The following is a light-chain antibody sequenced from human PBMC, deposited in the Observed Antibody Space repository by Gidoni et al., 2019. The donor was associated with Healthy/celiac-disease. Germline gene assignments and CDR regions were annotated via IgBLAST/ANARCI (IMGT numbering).Light chain of an antibody. CDR1: SSAVGSYNR. V-gene: IGLV2-18*02. J-gene: IGLJ2*01. Sequence: QSALTQPPSLSRSPGQSVTIYCTGTSSAVGSYNRVSWYQQPPVTAPKLMIYEVSNRPSGVPDRFSGSKSGNTASLTISGLQAEDEADYYCSSYTSSSTLVFGGGTKLTVL. CDR2: EVS. CDR3: SSYTSSSTLV.